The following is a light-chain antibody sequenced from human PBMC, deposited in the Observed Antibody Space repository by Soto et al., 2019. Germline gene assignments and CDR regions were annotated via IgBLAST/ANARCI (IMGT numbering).Light chain of an antibody. Sequence: IQITHSPSSLSASVGPRVTITSQSRQDINNYLNWYQQKPGKAPKLLIYDASNLETGVPSRFSGSGSGTDFTFTISSLQPEDIATYYCQQYDNLPPTWTFGQGTKVDIK. CDR2: DAS. V-gene: IGKV1-33*01. CDR3: QQYDNLPPTWT. J-gene: IGKJ1*01. CDR1: QDINNY.